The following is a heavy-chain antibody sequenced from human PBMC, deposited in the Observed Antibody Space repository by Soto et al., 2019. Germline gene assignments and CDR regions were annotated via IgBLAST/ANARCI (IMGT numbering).Heavy chain of an antibody. J-gene: IGHJ4*02. D-gene: IGHD1-26*01. CDR2: IWYDASNK. V-gene: IGHV3-33*01. Sequence: VQLVESGGGVVQPGRSLRLSCSASGFTFRTYGMYWVRQAPGKGLEWVAVIWYDASNKYYADSVKGRFTISRDNSENTLYLQMNSLRGEDTGVYYCARGRVDGGELDLWGQGTLVTVSS. CDR3: ARGRVDGGELDL. CDR1: GFTFRTYG.